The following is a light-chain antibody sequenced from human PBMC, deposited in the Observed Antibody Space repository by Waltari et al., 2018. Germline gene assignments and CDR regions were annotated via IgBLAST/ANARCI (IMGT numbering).Light chain of an antibody. J-gene: IGLJ2*01. CDR2: DVS. CDR3: ASYTSANTVL. Sequence: QSGLTQPASVSGSPGQSITISCTGTRLDIGFSNFVSWYKQHPGKAPKLVIFDVSRWPSGVSHRFSGSKSGNTASLTISGLQAEDEAAYYCASYTSANTVLFGGGTKVTVL. V-gene: IGLV2-14*03. CDR1: RLDIGFSNF.